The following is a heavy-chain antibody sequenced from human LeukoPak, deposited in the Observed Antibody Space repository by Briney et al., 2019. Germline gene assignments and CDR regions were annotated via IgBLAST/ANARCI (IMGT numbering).Heavy chain of an antibody. CDR2: VTGNGDNT. CDR1: GFTFSSYA. Sequence: GGSLRLSCAASGFTFSSYAMSWVRQAPGKGLEWVSSVTGNGDNTFHADSVKGRFTISRDNSKNTLYLQMNSLRAVDTAVYYCARDTIGGAFDIWGQGTMVTVSS. V-gene: IGHV3-23*01. D-gene: IGHD5-24*01. CDR3: ARDTIGGAFDI. J-gene: IGHJ3*02.